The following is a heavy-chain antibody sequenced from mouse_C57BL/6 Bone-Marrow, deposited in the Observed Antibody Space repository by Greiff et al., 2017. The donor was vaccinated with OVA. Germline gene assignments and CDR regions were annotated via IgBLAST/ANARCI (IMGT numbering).Heavy chain of an antibody. J-gene: IGHJ3*01. CDR1: GFTFSSYA. CDR2: ISDGGSYT. CDR3: ARGRSMMVTSAWFAY. Sequence: EVKLVESGGGLVKPGGSLKLSCAASGFTFSSYAMSWVRQTPEKRLEWVATISDGGSYTYYPDNVKGRFTISRDNAKNNLYLQMSHLKSEDTAMYYCARGRSMMVTSAWFAYWGQGTLVTVPA. D-gene: IGHD2-3*01. V-gene: IGHV5-4*03.